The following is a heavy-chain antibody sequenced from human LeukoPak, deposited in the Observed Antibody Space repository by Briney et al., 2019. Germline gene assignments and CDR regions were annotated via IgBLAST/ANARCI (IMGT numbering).Heavy chain of an antibody. V-gene: IGHV4-30-4*08. CDR1: GVSVSSGSYY. D-gene: IGHD3-22*01. CDR2: IHYSGST. CDR3: ARGRGVPYYYDSSGYYPADY. Sequence: SQTLSLTCTVSGVSVSSGSYYWNWIRQHPGKGLEWIGYIHYSGSTYYNPSLKSRVTISVDTSKNQFSLKLSSVTAADTAVYYCARGRGVPYYYDSSGYYPADYWGQGTLVTVSS. J-gene: IGHJ4*02.